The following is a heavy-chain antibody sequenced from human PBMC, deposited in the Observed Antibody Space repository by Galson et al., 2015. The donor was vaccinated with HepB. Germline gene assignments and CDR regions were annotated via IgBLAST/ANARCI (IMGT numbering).Heavy chain of an antibody. D-gene: IGHD3-3*01. CDR1: GFNFSDYD. Sequence: SLRLSCAASGFNFSDYDMHWVRQAPGKGLEWVALITYDGIHKYYADSVKGRFTISRDKSKNTVYVQMNSLRDEDTGFYYCAKPFRRPISGVVINPTEFDYWGRGTLVTVSS. CDR3: AKPFRRPISGVVINPTEFDY. V-gene: IGHV3-30*18. J-gene: IGHJ4*02. CDR2: ITYDGIHK.